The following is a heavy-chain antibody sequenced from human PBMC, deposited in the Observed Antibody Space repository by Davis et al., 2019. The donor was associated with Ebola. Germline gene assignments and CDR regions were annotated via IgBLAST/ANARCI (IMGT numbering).Heavy chain of an antibody. V-gene: IGHV4-31*03. CDR2: IYYSGST. D-gene: IGHD2/OR15-2a*01. CDR3: AREGLIGVADY. J-gene: IGHJ4*02. Sequence: SETLSLTCTVSGGSIRSYYWSWIRQHPGKGLEWIGYIYYSGSTYYNPSLKSRVTISVDTSKNQFSLKLSSVTAADTAVYYCAREGLIGVADYWGQGTLVTVSS. CDR1: GGSIRSYY.